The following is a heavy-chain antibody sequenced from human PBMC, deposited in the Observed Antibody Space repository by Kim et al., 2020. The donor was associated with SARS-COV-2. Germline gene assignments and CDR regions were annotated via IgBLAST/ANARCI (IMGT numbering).Heavy chain of an antibody. CDR3: ARDRLCGGDCYDY. D-gene: IGHD2-21*02. J-gene: IGHJ4*02. CDR1: GFTVSSNY. V-gene: IGHV3-66*01. Sequence: GGSLRLSCAASGFTVSSNYMSWVRQAPGKGLEWVSVIYSGGSTYYADSVKGRFTISRDNSKNTLYLQMNSLRAEDTAVYYCARDRLCGGDCYDYWGQGTLVTVSS. CDR2: IYSGGST.